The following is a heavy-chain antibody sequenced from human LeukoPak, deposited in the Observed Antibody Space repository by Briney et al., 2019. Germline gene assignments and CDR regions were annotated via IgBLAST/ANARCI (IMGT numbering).Heavy chain of an antibody. Sequence: PGGSLRLSCAASGFTFSSYEMNWVRQAPGKGLEWVSYISSSGSTIYYADSVKGRFTISRDNSKNRLYLQMNSLRIEDTAVYYCVRLDDSNSRRPENDALDIWGQGTMVTVSS. CDR1: GFTFSSYE. CDR2: ISSSGSTI. CDR3: VRLDDSNSRRPENDALDI. J-gene: IGHJ3*02. V-gene: IGHV3-48*03. D-gene: IGHD6-6*01.